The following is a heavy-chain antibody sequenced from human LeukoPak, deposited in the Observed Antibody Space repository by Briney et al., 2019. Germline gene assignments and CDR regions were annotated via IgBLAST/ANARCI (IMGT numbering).Heavy chain of an antibody. J-gene: IGHJ6*02. CDR3: AIADYGDYGARIDYYGMDV. CDR2: INHSGST. Sequence: SETLSLTCAVYGGSFSSYYWSWIRQPPGKGLEWIGEINHSGSTNYNPSLKSRVTISVDTSKNQFSLKLSSVTAADTAVYYCAIADYGDYGARIDYYGMDVWGQGTTVTVSS. CDR1: GGSFSSYY. V-gene: IGHV4-34*01. D-gene: IGHD4-17*01.